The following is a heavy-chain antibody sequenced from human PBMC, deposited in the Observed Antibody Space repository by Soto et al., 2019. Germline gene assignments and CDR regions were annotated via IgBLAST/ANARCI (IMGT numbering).Heavy chain of an antibody. D-gene: IGHD1-1*01. CDR3: ARFAATSGINAFDV. CDR1: GYTFTNYW. Sequence: GESLKISCQGSGYTFTNYWIVWVRQLPGKGLEWMGIIYPRDSHTTYSPSFQGQVTISDDKSLNSAFLQWSSLKASDTATYYCARFAATSGINAFDVWGQGTMVT. J-gene: IGHJ3*01. CDR2: IYPRDSHT. V-gene: IGHV5-51*01.